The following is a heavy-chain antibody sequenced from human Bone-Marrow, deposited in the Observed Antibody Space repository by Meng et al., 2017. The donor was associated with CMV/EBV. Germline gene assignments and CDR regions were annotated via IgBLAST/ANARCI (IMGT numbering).Heavy chain of an antibody. CDR3: ARVPDTGTHFSDYFDY. CDR1: GFTFSSYA. V-gene: IGHV3-30-3*01. D-gene: IGHD1-1*01. Sequence: GESLKISCAASGFTFSSYAMHWVRQAPGKGLEWVAVISYDGSNKYYADSVKGRFTISRDNSKNTLYLQMNRLRAEDTAVYYCARVPDTGTHFSDYFDYWGQGTLVTVSS. J-gene: IGHJ4*02. CDR2: ISYDGSNK.